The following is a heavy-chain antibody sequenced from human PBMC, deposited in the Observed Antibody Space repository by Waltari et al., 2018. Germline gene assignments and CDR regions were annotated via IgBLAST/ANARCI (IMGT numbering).Heavy chain of an antibody. CDR1: GDSISRNYW. Sequence: QVQLQESGPGLVEPSGTLSLTCAVSGDSISRNYWWSWVRQSPGKGLEWIGQIHHSGRTHYNPPFGRRLSMSVDRSKNQFSLNLNSVTAADTAVYYCAGDRAIGLFFDYWGQGTLVTVSS. J-gene: IGHJ4*02. V-gene: IGHV4-4*02. D-gene: IGHD2-2*01. CDR3: AGDRAIGLFFDY. CDR2: IHHSGRT.